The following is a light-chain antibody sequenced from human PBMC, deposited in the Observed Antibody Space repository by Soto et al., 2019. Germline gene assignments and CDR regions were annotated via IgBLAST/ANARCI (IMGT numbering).Light chain of an antibody. CDR2: SNS. CDR1: SSNVGGNT. CDR3: SSWDDTLNGYV. J-gene: IGLJ1*01. V-gene: IGLV1-44*01. Sequence: QSVLTQTPSVSGTPGQRVTISCSGSSSNVGGNTVTWYQQLPGTAPKLLIYSNSLRPSGIPDRISGSKPGTSASLAISGLQSEDEADYHCSSWDDTLNGYVFGTGTKVTVL.